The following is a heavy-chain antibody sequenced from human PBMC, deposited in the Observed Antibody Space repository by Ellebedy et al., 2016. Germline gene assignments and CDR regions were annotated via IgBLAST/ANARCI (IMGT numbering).Heavy chain of an antibody. CDR3: AVQSSSRGNWYFDL. Sequence: GGSLRLSCKGSGYSFTSYWIGWVRQMPGKGLEWMGRIDPSDSYTNYSPSFQGHVTISADKSISTAYLQWSSLKASDTAMYYCAVQSSSRGNWYFDLWGRGTLVTVSS. J-gene: IGHJ2*01. CDR1: GYSFTSYW. V-gene: IGHV5-10-1*01. CDR2: IDPSDSYT. D-gene: IGHD6-6*01.